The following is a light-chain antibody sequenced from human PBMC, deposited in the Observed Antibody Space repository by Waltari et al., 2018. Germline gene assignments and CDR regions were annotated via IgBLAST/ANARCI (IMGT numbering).Light chain of an antibody. CDR3: AAWDGSVSAHVV. CDR2: RND. CDR1: CFNIGYTF. J-gene: IGLJ2*01. V-gene: IGLV1-47*01. Sequence: QSVLTQPPSASGLPGQRVIITGSGTCFNIGYTFVFGYHQNPGAAPKLLIYRNDQRPSGVPDRFSGSKSGTSASLAISGLRSEDEGDYYCAAWDGSVSAHVVFGGGTSVTVL.